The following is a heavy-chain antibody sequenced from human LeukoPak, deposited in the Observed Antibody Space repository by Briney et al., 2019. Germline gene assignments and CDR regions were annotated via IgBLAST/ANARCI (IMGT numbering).Heavy chain of an antibody. D-gene: IGHD5-12*01. V-gene: IGHV1-2*02. J-gene: IGHJ4*02. Sequence: ASVKVSCKGSGYTFTGYYMHWVRQAPGQGLEWMGWINPNSGGTNYAQKFQGRVTMTRGTSISTAYMELSRLRSDDTAVYYCAREGDGYSGYEAPDYWGQGTLVTVSS. CDR2: INPNSGGT. CDR3: AREGDGYSGYEAPDY. CDR1: GYTFTGYY.